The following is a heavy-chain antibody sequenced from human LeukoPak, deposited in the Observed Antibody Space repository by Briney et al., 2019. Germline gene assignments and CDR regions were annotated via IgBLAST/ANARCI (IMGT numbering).Heavy chain of an antibody. CDR1: GGTFSSYA. J-gene: IGHJ4*02. V-gene: IGHV1-69*01. CDR2: IIPIFGTA. Sequence: ASVKVSCKASGGTFSSYAISWVRQAPGQGLEWMGGIIPIFGTANYAQKFQGRVTITADESTSTAYMELSSLRSEDTAVYYCASTGVAALSFDYWGQGTLATVSS. D-gene: IGHD6-13*01. CDR3: ASTGVAALSFDY.